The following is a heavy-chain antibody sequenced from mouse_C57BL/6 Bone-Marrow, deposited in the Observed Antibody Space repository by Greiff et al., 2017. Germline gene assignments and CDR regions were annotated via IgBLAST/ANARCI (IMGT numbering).Heavy chain of an antibody. V-gene: IGHV1-63*01. CDR3: ARCALGRYAMDY. J-gene: IGHJ4*01. D-gene: IGHD4-1*01. CDR2: IYPGGGYT. CDR1: GYTFTNYW. Sequence: VQLQQSGAELVRPGTSVKMSCKASGYTFTNYWIGWAKQRPGHGLEWIGDIYPGGGYTNYNEKFKGKATLTADKSSSTDYMQFSSLTSEDSAIYYCARCALGRYAMDYWGQGTSVTVSS.